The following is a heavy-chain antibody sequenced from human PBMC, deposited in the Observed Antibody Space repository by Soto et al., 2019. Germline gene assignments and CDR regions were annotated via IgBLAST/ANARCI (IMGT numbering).Heavy chain of an antibody. D-gene: IGHD6-13*01. CDR3: ARGSSSWYSWFDP. CDR1: GGSISSGDYY. Sequence: SETLSLTCTVSGGSISSGDYYWSWIRQPPGKGLEWIGYIYYSGSTYYNPSLKSRVTISVDTSKNQFSLKLSSVTAADTAVYYCARGSSSWYSWFDPWGQGTLVTVS. CDR2: IYYSGST. V-gene: IGHV4-30-4*01. J-gene: IGHJ5*02.